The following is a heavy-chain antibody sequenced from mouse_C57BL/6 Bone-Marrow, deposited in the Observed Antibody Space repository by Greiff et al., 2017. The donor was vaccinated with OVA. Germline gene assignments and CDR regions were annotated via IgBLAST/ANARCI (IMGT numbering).Heavy chain of an antibody. V-gene: IGHV1-81*01. CDR2: IDPRSGNT. J-gene: IGHJ3*01. Sequence: VQLQQSGAELARPGASVKLSCKASGYTFTSYGISWVKQRTGQGLEWIGEIDPRSGNTYYNEKFKGKATLTADKSSSTAYMELRSLTSEDSAVYFCARVRFDYDGSWFAYWGQGTLVTVSA. CDR3: ARVRFDYDGSWFAY. D-gene: IGHD2-4*01. CDR1: GYTFTSYG.